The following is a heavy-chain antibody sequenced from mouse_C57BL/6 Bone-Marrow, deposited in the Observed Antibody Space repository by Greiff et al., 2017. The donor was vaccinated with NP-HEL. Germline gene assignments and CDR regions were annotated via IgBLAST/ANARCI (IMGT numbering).Heavy chain of an antibody. Sequence: QVTLKVCGPGILQSSQTLSLTCSFSGFSLSTSGMGVSWIRQPSGKGLEWLARIYWDDDKRYNPSLKSRLTISKDTSRNQVFLKITSVDTADTATYYCARRNYGSSYDYAMDYWGQGTSVTVSS. CDR3: ARRNYGSSYDYAMDY. V-gene: IGHV8-12*01. D-gene: IGHD1-1*01. CDR2: IYWDDDK. CDR1: GFSLSTSGMG. J-gene: IGHJ4*01.